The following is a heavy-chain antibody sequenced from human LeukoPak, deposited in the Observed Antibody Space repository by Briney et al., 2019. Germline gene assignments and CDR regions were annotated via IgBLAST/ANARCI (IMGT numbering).Heavy chain of an antibody. CDR2: IYSGGST. J-gene: IGHJ5*02. V-gene: IGHV3-53*01. CDR3: AKDYSSSWYNWFDP. Sequence: GGSLRLSCAASGFTVSSNYMSWVRQAPGKGLEWVSVIYSGGSTYYADSVRGRFTVSRDNSKNTLYLQMNSLRAEDTALYYCAKDYSSSWYNWFDPWGQGTLVTVSS. D-gene: IGHD6-13*01. CDR1: GFTVSSNY.